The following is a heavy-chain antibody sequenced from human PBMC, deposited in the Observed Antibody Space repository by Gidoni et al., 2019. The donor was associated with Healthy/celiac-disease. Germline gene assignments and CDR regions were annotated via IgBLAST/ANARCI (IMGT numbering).Heavy chain of an antibody. J-gene: IGHJ4*02. CDR1: GFTFSSYG. V-gene: IGHV3-30*18. CDR3: AKGSIQLWSHFDY. Sequence: QVQLVESGGGVVQPGRSLRLSCAASGFTFSSYGMHWVRQAPGKGLEWVAVISYDGSNKYYADSVKGRFTISRDNSKNTLYLQMNSLRAEDTAVYYCAKGSIQLWSHFDYWGQGTLVTVSS. CDR2: ISYDGSNK. D-gene: IGHD5-18*01.